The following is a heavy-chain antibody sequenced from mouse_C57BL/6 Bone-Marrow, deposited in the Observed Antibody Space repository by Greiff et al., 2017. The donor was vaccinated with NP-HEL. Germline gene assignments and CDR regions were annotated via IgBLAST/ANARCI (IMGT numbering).Heavy chain of an antibody. CDR3: ARLYDGYYRDYDY. CDR1: GYTFTNYW. D-gene: IGHD2-3*01. V-gene: IGHV1-63*01. J-gene: IGHJ2*01. CDR2: LYPGGGYT. Sequence: QVQLQQSGAELVRPGTSVKMSCTASGYTFTNYWIGWVKQRPGHGLEWIGDLYPGGGYTNYNEKFKGKATLTADNSSSTAYMQFSSLTSEDSAIYYGARLYDGYYRDYDYWGQGTTLTVSS.